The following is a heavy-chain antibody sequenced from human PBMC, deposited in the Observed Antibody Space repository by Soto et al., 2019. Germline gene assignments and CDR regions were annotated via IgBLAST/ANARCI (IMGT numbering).Heavy chain of an antibody. CDR2: ISGSGGST. J-gene: IGHJ4*02. CDR1: GFTFSSYA. CDR3: AKTVYDFWSGPLFY. Sequence: AGGSLRLSCAASGFTFSSYAMSWVRQAPGKGLEWVSAISGSGGSTYYADSVKGRFTISRDNSKNTLYLQMNSLRAEDTAVYYCAKTVYDFWSGPLFYWGQGTLGTVSS. D-gene: IGHD3-3*01. V-gene: IGHV3-23*01.